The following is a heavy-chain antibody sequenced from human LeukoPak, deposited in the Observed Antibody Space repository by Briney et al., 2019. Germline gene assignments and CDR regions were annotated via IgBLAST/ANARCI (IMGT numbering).Heavy chain of an antibody. CDR3: ATGASAIYSSGVVFDY. V-gene: IGHV3-7*01. CDR1: LLPFSNHW. D-gene: IGHD6-19*01. CDR2: IKEDESEK. Sequence: GGSLRLSCAASLLPFSNHWMSWVRQAPGKGLEWVANIKEDESEKYYVASVKGRFTISRDNAKNSLYLQMNSLRVEDTAFYYCATGASAIYSSGVVFDYWGQGTLVTVSS. J-gene: IGHJ4*02.